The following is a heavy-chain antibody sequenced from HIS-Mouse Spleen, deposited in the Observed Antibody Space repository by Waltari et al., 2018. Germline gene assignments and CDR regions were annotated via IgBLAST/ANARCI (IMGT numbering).Heavy chain of an antibody. CDR3: AKDQGKTGHAFDI. J-gene: IGHJ3*02. D-gene: IGHD7-27*01. Sequence: EVQLLESGGGLVQPGGSLRLSCAASGFTFSSYAMSWVPQAPGKGLEGVSAISGSGGSTYYADSVKGRFTISRDNSKNTLYLQMNSLRAEDTAVYYCAKDQGKTGHAFDIWGQGTMVTVSS. V-gene: IGHV3-23*01. CDR2: ISGSGGST. CDR1: GFTFSSYA.